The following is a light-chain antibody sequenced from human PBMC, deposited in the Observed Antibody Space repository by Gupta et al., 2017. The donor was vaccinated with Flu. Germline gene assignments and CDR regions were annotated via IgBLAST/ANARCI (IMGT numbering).Light chain of an antibody. CDR3: QQDSSYPWT. V-gene: IGKV1-5*03. CDR1: QSSDSW. J-gene: IGKJ1*01. Sequence: PSTLSASVGDRVTITCRASQSSDSWLAWYQQKPGKAPKLLIYKASNLESGVPSRFSGSRSGTEFTLTISSLQPDDFATYYCQQDSSYPWTFGEGTTVEIK. CDR2: KAS.